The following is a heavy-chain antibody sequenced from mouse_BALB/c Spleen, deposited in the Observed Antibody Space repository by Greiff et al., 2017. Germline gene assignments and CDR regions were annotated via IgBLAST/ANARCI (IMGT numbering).Heavy chain of an antibody. CDR3: NADSPWFAY. Sequence: EVQLQQSGAELVRSGASVKLSCTASGFNIKDYYMHWVKQRPEQGLEWIGWIDPENGDTEYAPKFQGKATMTADTSSNTAYLQLSSLTSEDTAVYYCNADSPWFAYWGQGTLVTVSA. CDR2: IDPENGDT. D-gene: IGHD6-1*01. J-gene: IGHJ3*01. V-gene: IGHV14-4*02. CDR1: GFNIKDYY.